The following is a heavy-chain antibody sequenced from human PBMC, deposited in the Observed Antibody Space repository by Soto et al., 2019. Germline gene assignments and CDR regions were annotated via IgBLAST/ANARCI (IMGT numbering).Heavy chain of an antibody. CDR2: IIPIFGTA. CDR3: ARTPVSPEQHYYYYGMDV. J-gene: IGHJ6*02. D-gene: IGHD4-17*01. V-gene: IGHV1-69*13. CDR1: GGTFSSYA. Sequence: ASVKVSCKASGGTFSSYAISWVRQAPGQGLEWMGGIIPIFGTANYAQKFQGRVTITADESTSTAYMELSSLRSEDTAVYYCARTPVSPEQHYYYYGMDVWGQGTTVTVSS.